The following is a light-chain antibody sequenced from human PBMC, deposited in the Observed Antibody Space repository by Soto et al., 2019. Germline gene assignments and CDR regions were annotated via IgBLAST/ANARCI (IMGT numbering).Light chain of an antibody. J-gene: IGKJ1*01. Sequence: DIQMTQSPSTLSASVGDRVTITCRASQSISSWLAWYQQKPGKAPKLLIYKASSLESGVPSRFSGSGFGTEFTLTSSSLQPDEFATYYCQQYNSYSPTFGLGTKVEIK. CDR2: KAS. CDR3: QQYNSYSPT. V-gene: IGKV1-5*03. CDR1: QSISSW.